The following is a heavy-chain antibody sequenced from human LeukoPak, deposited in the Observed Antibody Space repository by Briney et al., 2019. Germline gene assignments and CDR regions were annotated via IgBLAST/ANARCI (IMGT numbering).Heavy chain of an antibody. CDR3: ARAPRRKRPRRDGYNRCGSNHYYYYMDV. CDR2: IIPIFGTA. V-gene: IGHV1-69*06. CDR1: GCTFSSYA. Sequence: SVKVSCKASGCTFSSYAISWVRQAPGQGLEWMGGIIPIFGTANYAQKFQGRVTITADKSTSTAYMELSSLRSEDTAVYYCARAPRRKRPRRDGYNRCGSNHYYYYMDVWGKGTTVTVSS. D-gene: IGHD5-24*01. J-gene: IGHJ6*03.